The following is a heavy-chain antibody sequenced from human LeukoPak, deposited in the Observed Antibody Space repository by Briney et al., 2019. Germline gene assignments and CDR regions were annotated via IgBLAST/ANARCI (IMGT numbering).Heavy chain of an antibody. CDR3: AKNGQSGFSFDP. Sequence: SETLSLTCAVYGGSLNGHYWSWIRQPPGRGLEWIGEGSESGGTKFNPSLKSRVTISADTSKNQFSLKLNSVTAADTAVYYCAKNGQSGFSFDPWGQGTLVTVSS. CDR1: GGSLNGHY. D-gene: IGHD3-3*01. J-gene: IGHJ5*02. CDR2: GSESGGT. V-gene: IGHV4-34*01.